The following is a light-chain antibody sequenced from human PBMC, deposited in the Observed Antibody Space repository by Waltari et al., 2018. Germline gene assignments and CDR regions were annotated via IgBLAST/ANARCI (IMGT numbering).Light chain of an antibody. CDR3: QQFNDWPPYT. CDR2: GAS. Sequence: ETLMTQSPATLSVSPGERATLSCRASQSIGRNLAWYQQKPGQAPKLLIYGASTRAAGVPIRFSGSGSGTEFTLTINSLQSEDFVVYYCQQFNDWPPYTFGQGTKLELK. J-gene: IGKJ2*01. CDR1: QSIGRN. V-gene: IGKV3-15*01.